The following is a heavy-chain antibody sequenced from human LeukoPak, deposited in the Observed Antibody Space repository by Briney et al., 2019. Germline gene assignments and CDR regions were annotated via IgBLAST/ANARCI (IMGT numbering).Heavy chain of an antibody. V-gene: IGHV4-34*01. D-gene: IGHD2-2*01. J-gene: IGHJ5*02. CDR1: GGSFSGYY. CDR3: ARTSRRIVPAAAFDP. CDR2: INHSGST. Sequence: SETLSLTCAVYGGSFSGYYWSWIRQPPGKGLEWIGEINHSGSTNYNPSLKSRVTISVDTSKNQFSLKLGSVTAADTAVYYCARTSRRIVPAAAFDPWGQGTLVTVSS.